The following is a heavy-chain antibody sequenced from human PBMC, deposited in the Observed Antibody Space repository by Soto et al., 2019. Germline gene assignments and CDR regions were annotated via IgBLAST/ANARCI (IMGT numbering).Heavy chain of an antibody. CDR2: INPNSGGT. Sequence: ASVKVSCKASGYTFTGYYMHWVRQAPGQGLEWMGWINPNSGGTNYAQKFQGWVTMTRDTSISTAYMELSRLRSDDTAVYYCARGPHNWNYVRDYYYYMDVWGKGTTVTVSS. J-gene: IGHJ6*03. D-gene: IGHD1-7*01. V-gene: IGHV1-2*04. CDR1: GYTFTGYY. CDR3: ARGPHNWNYVRDYYYYMDV.